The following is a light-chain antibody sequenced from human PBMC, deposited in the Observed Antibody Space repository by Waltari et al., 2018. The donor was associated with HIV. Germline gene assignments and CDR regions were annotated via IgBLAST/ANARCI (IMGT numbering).Light chain of an antibody. CDR3: QQYDTFPYT. CDR2: QAS. Sequence: DIQMTQSPSTLSASVGDIVTITCRASQKISSWLAWYQQRPGKAPNLLIYQASTLQGGVPSRFSGSGSGTDFTLTINRLQSDDFGTYYCQQYDTFPYTFGPGTNLEIK. CDR1: QKISSW. V-gene: IGKV1-5*01. J-gene: IGKJ2*01.